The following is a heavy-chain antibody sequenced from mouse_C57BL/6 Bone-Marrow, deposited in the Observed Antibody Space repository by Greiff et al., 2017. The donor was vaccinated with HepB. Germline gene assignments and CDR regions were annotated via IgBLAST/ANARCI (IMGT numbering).Heavy chain of an antibody. Sequence: QVQLQQPGAELVMPGASVKLSCKASGYTFTSYWMHWVKQRPGQGLEWIGEIDPSDSYTNYKQKFKGKSTLTVDKSSSTAYMQLSSLTSEDSAVYYCARRGQRRLREFAYWGQGTLVTVSA. CDR1: GYTFTSYW. V-gene: IGHV1-69*01. CDR2: IDPSDSYT. D-gene: IGHD3-2*02. CDR3: ARRGQRRLREFAY. J-gene: IGHJ3*01.